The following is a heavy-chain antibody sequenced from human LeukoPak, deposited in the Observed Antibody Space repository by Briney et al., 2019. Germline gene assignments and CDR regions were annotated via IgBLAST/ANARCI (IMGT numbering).Heavy chain of an antibody. V-gene: IGHV3-33*01. CDR1: GFTFSIYG. CDR2: TWYDGDKK. J-gene: IGHJ4*02. CDR3: ARDGYYDFLTGYIDS. D-gene: IGHD3-9*01. Sequence: GRSLRLSCVASGFTFSIYGMHWVRQAPGKGLEWVAITWYDGDKKHYADSVKGRFTISRDNSNNMLYLQMNSLRVEDTAVYYCARDGYYDFLTGYIDSWGQGTLVTVSS.